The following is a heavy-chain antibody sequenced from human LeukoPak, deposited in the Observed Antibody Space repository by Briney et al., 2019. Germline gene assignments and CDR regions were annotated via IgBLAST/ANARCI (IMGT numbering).Heavy chain of an antibody. D-gene: IGHD6-6*01. CDR2: IYYSGST. J-gene: IGHJ4*02. CDR3: ARGGSRQSSSSDFDY. V-gene: IGHV4-59*01. Sequence: SETLSLTCTVSGGSISGYYWSWIRQPPGKGLEWIGYIYYSGSTNYNPSLKSRITISVDTSKNQFSLKLSSVTAADTAVYYCARGGSRQSSSSDFDYWGQGILVTVSS. CDR1: GGSISGYY.